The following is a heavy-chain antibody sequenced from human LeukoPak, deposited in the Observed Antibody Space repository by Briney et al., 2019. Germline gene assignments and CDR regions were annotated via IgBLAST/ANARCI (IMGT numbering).Heavy chain of an antibody. Sequence: GGSLRLSCAASGFTFSEYSMHWVRQVPGKGLEYVSAISTNGGSTYYANSVKGRFTISRDDAKNTLDLQMGRLRPEDMAVYYCARGFRYYGSGIDYWGQGTLVTVPS. D-gene: IGHD3-10*01. CDR2: ISTNGGST. V-gene: IGHV3-64*01. CDR3: ARGFRYYGSGIDY. CDR1: GFTFSEYS. J-gene: IGHJ4*02.